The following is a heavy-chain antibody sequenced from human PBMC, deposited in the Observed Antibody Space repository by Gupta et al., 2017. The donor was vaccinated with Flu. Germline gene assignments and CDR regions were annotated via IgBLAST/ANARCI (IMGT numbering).Heavy chain of an antibody. CDR3: SHLTGDDAFDI. Sequence: QLQLQQWGAGLLQPSETLSLTCAAYGGSVIGYYRSWLRQPPGKWLEWIGEINHSGSTNYNPSLKSRVTISVDTSKNQFSLKLSSVTAADTAVYYCSHLTGDDAFDILGQGTMVTVSS. CDR2: INHSGST. J-gene: IGHJ3*02. D-gene: IGHD7-27*01. V-gene: IGHV4-34*01. CDR1: GGSVIGYY.